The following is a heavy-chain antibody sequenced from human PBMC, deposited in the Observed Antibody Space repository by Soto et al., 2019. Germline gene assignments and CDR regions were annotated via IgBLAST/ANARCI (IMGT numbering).Heavy chain of an antibody. Sequence: GASVEVSCKASGYTFTSYGISWVRHAPGQGLEWMGWISAYNGNTNYAQKLQGRVTMTTDTSTSTAYMELRSLSSDDTAVYYCARVCGYYDILPWAKGYFDYWGQGTLVTVSS. V-gene: IGHV1-18*01. CDR1: GYTFTSYG. D-gene: IGHD3-9*01. CDR2: ISAYNGNT. J-gene: IGHJ4*02. CDR3: ARVCGYYDILPWAKGYFDY.